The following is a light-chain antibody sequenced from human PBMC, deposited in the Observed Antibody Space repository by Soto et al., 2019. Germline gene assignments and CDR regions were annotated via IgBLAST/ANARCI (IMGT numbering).Light chain of an antibody. CDR2: GAS. CDR1: QSVTSSY. Sequence: EIVLTQSPGTLSLSPGERATLSCRASQSVTSSYLAWYQLKPGQAPRLVIYGASSRGTGIPDRFSGSGSGKEFALTISRLEPEDFAVYSCQQYSSSPWTFGQGTKVEIK. J-gene: IGKJ1*01. CDR3: QQYSSSPWT. V-gene: IGKV3-20*01.